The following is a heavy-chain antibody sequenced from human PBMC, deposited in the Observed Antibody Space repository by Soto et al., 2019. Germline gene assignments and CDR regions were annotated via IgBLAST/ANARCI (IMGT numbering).Heavy chain of an antibody. CDR3: AKEFVPAAMPANPRDYYYGMDV. V-gene: IGHV3-21*04. Sequence: PVGSLRLSCAASGFTFSSYSMNWVRQAPGKGLEWVSSISSSSSYIYYADSVKGRFTISRDNAKNSLYLQMNSLRAEDTAVYYCAKEFVPAAMPANPRDYYYGMDVWGQGTTVTVSS. CDR2: ISSSSSYI. D-gene: IGHD2-2*01. J-gene: IGHJ6*02. CDR1: GFTFSSYS.